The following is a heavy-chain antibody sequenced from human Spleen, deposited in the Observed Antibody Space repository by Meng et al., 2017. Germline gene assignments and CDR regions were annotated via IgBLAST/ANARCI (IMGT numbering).Heavy chain of an antibody. CDR3: ATRGNPYLNC. CDR2: INRYSRNT. Sequence: QGQLVESGAEVKKAGASVNCDCNAARYTLNSDGISWVRQAPGQGLEWIGWINRYSRNTDYAQKFQCRITMTTDTSTSTAYMELTSLRSDDTAVYYCATRGNPYLNCWGQGTLVTVSS. V-gene: IGHV1-18*01. CDR1: RYTLNSDG. J-gene: IGHJ4*02.